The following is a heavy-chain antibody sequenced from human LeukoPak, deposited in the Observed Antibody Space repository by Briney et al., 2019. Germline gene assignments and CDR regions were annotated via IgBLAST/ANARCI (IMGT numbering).Heavy chain of an antibody. D-gene: IGHD1-26*01. Sequence: PGGSLRLSCAASGFTFSDYTLNWVRQAPGKGLEWVSSIKASDNYKYYADSVAGRFTVSTDGAQSSLYLHMNSLRAEDTAIYYCARSRSKSRNDKNYLYWGQGSLVTASS. V-gene: IGHV3-21*01. CDR2: IKASDNYK. CDR3: ARSRSKSRNDKNYLY. CDR1: GFTFSDYT. J-gene: IGHJ4*02.